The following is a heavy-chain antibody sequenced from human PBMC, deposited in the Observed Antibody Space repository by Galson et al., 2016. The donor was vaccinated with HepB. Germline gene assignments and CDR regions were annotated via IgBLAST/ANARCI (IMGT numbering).Heavy chain of an antibody. CDR1: GFTFGGYA. D-gene: IGHD3-16*01. CDR3: AKDGCAGGLAAGCFDC. CDR2: ITWDGGTN. J-gene: IGHJ4*02. Sequence: SLRLSCAASGFTFGGYAMHWVRQAPGKGLEWVSIITWDGGTNYYMDSVKGRFTTSRDTTKNPLYLKMNGLKTEDTALYSCAKDGCAGGLAAGCFDCWGQGTLVTVSS. V-gene: IGHV3-43*02.